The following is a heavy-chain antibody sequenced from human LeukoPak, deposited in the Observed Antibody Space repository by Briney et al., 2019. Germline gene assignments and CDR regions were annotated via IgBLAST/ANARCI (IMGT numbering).Heavy chain of an antibody. V-gene: IGHV3-66*02. CDR3: ARDWGEYDFWSGYYYYGMDV. Sequence: GGSLRLSCAASGFTVSSNYMSWVRQAPGKGLEWVSVIYSGGSTYYADSVKGRFTISRDNSKNTLYLQMNSLRAEDTAVYYCARDWGEYDFWSGYYYYGMDVWGQGTTVTVSS. CDR1: GFTVSSNY. CDR2: IYSGGST. D-gene: IGHD3-3*01. J-gene: IGHJ6*02.